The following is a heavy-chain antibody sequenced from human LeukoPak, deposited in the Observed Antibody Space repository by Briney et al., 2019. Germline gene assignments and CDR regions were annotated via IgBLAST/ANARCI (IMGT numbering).Heavy chain of an antibody. J-gene: IGHJ4*02. CDR3: AGGGTYVLDY. CDR1: GFAFSSYN. Sequence: GGSLRLSCAASGFAFSSYNMNWVRQAPGKGLEWVSFISSSSDYIYYADSLKGRFTISRDNAKNSVYLQMNSLRADDTAVYYCAGGGTYVLDYWGQGTLVTVSA. V-gene: IGHV3-21*01. D-gene: IGHD2-15*01. CDR2: ISSSSDYI.